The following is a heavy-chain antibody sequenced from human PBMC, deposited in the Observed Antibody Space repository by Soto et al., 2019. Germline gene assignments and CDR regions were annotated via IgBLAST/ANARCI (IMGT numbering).Heavy chain of an antibody. D-gene: IGHD3-22*01. CDR2: IYHSGST. V-gene: IGHV4-30-2*01. J-gene: IGHJ5*02. Sequence: TLSLTCAVSGGSISSGGYSWSWIRQPPGKGLEWIGYIYHSGSTYYNPSLKSRVTISVDRSKNQFSLKLSSVTAADTAVYYCARDRSGLRPWGQGTLVTVSS. CDR3: ARDRSGLRP. CDR1: GGSISSGGYS.